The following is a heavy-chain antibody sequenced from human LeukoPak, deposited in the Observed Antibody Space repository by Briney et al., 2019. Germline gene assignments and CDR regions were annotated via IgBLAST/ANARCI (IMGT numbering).Heavy chain of an antibody. CDR1: GGSISSSNYY. CDR2: IYYSGST. V-gene: IGHV4-39*01. CDR3: ATFHHGSGSYYKNY. D-gene: IGHD3-10*01. J-gene: IGHJ4*02. Sequence: SETLSLTCTVSGGSISSSNYYWGWIRQPPGKGLEWIGSIYYSGSTYYNPSLKSRVTISVDTSKNQFSLKLSSVTAADTAVYYCATFHHGSGSYYKNYWGQGTLVTVSS.